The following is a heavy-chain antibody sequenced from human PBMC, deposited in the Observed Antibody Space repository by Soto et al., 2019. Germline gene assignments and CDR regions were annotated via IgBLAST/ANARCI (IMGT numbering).Heavy chain of an antibody. CDR3: ARFQSSVAGTLADY. J-gene: IGHJ4*02. D-gene: IGHD6-19*01. Sequence: ASVKVSFKTSGFTFTDYYMHWLRQAPGQGLEWMGWINPNSGGTNYAQSFQGRVTMTRDTSISTAYMEVRRLRSDDTAVYYCARFQSSVAGTLADYWGQGTLVTVSS. V-gene: IGHV1-2*02. CDR1: GFTFTDYY. CDR2: INPNSGGT.